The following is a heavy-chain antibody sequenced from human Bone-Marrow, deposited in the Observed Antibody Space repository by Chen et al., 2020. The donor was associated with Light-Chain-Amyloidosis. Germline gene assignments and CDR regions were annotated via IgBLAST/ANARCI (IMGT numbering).Heavy chain of an antibody. CDR3: ARRRDGYNFDY. CDR2: IYPDDSDA. J-gene: IGHJ4*02. D-gene: IGHD5-12*01. V-gene: IGHV5-51*01. Sequence: EGQLEQEGPDVKKPGESLKISCKGSGYTFPNYWIGWVRQMPGKGLEWMGVIYPDDSDARYSPSFEGQVTISADKSITSAYLPLSLLAASATAMYYCARRRDGYNFDYWGQGTLVTGSS. CDR1: GYTFPNYW.